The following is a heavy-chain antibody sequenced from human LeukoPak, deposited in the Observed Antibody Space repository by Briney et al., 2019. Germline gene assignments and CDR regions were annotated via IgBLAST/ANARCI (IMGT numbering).Heavy chain of an antibody. D-gene: IGHD3/OR15-3a*01. CDR3: ARDRAALQDWVEFDP. Sequence: EALSLTCAVYGGSFSGYYMSWVRQAPGKGLEWVGLIRDSGEAFYADFVRGRFAISRDESENTLYLQMNSLRVEDTAVYFCARDRAALQDWVEFDPWGQGTPVIVSS. V-gene: IGHV3-66*03. CDR2: IRDSGEA. CDR1: GGSFSGYY. J-gene: IGHJ5*02.